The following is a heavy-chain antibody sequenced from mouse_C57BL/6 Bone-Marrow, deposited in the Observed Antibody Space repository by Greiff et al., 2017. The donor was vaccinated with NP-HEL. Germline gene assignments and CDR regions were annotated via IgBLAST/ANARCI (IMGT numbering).Heavy chain of an antibody. CDR1: GYTFTSYW. D-gene: IGHD1-1*01. J-gene: IGHJ2*01. V-gene: IGHV1-64*01. Sequence: QVQLKQPGAELVKPGASVKLSCKASGYTFTSYWMHWVKQRPGQGLEWIGMIHPNSGSTKYNEKFKSKATMTEDKSSSTAYMQLSSLTSEDSAVYYCSRNGYGLFDYWGQGTTLTVSS. CDR3: SRNGYGLFDY. CDR2: IHPNSGST.